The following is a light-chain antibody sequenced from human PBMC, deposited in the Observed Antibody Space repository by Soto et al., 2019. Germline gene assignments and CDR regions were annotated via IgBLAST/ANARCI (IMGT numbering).Light chain of an antibody. CDR3: HQRQSGTRT. CDR1: QGVXGSH. Sequence: IGLTQSAGTLSVSPGETATLSCRASQGVXGSHSAWYQHRPGQAPRLLXDQTSLRAAGSPARFSASGSGTDFTLTISDVQPEYFALYYCHQRQSGTRTFGQGTKVDIK. V-gene: IGKV3D-11*01. J-gene: IGKJ1*01. CDR2: QTS.